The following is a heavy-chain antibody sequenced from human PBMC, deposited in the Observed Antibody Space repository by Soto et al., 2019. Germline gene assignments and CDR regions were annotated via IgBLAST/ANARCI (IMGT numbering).Heavy chain of an antibody. D-gene: IGHD2-2*02. CDR3: TTDPHIVVVPAAIRGYYYYYGMDV. CDR2: IKIKTDGGTT. CDR1: GFTSSNAW. J-gene: IGHJ6*02. V-gene: IGHV3-15*01. Sequence: PGGSLRLSCAASGFTSSNAWMSWVRQAPGKGLEWVGRIKIKTDGGTTDYAAPVKGRFTISRDDSKNTLYLQMNSLKTEDTAVYYCTTDPHIVVVPAAIRGYYYYYGMDVWGQGTTVTVSS.